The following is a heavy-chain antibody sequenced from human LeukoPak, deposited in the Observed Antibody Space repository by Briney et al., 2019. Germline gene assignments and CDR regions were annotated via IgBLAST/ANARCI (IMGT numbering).Heavy chain of an antibody. Sequence: SETLSLTRTFSLGTISSYYWSWLRQPPGKGLEWIGYIYYSGSTDYNPYLKSRVTISVDTSKNQFSLKLSSVTAADTAVYYCAGSGTTGTSSLDYWGQGTLVTVSS. D-gene: IGHD1-1*01. V-gene: IGHV4-59*08. J-gene: IGHJ4*02. CDR1: LGTISSYY. CDR2: IYYSGST. CDR3: AGSGTTGTSSLDY.